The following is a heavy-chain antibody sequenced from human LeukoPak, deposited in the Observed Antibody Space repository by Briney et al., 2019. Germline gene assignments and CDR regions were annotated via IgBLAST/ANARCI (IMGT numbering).Heavy chain of an antibody. CDR1: GGSXXXGGYY. CDR2: IYYSGST. D-gene: IGHD2-15*01. Sequence: TLXLTXTXSGGSXXXGGYYWSWIRQHPGKGLEWIGYIYYSGSTYYNPSLKSRVTISVDTSKNQFSLKLSSVTAADTAVYYCARGGSVVAATLGAFDIWGQGTMVTVSS. J-gene: IGHJ3*02. V-gene: IGHV4-31*03. CDR3: ARGGSVVAATLGAFDI.